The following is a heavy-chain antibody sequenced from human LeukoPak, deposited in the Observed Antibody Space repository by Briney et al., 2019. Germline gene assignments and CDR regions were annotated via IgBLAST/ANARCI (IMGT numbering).Heavy chain of an antibody. Sequence: GESLKISCAASGFTFSSYSMNWVRQAPGKGLEWVSSISSSSSYIYYADSVKGRFTISRDNAKNSLYLQMNSLRAEDTAVYYCARKDPRDAFDIWGQGTMVTVSS. V-gene: IGHV3-21*01. CDR3: ARKDPRDAFDI. CDR2: ISSSSSYI. D-gene: IGHD2-15*01. CDR1: GFTFSSYS. J-gene: IGHJ3*02.